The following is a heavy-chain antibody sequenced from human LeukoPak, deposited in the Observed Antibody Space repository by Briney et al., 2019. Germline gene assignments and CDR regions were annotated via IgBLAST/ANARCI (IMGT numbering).Heavy chain of an antibody. Sequence: SETLSLTSAVSGGSISSGGYSWSWIRQPPGKGLEWIGYIYHSGSTYYNPSLKSRVTISVDRSKNQFSLKLSSVTAADTAVYYCARGIKRRYYDSSGYYYYFDYWGQGTLVTVSS. D-gene: IGHD3-22*01. J-gene: IGHJ4*02. CDR1: GGSISSGGYS. CDR2: IYHSGST. CDR3: ARGIKRRYYDSSGYYYYFDY. V-gene: IGHV4-30-2*01.